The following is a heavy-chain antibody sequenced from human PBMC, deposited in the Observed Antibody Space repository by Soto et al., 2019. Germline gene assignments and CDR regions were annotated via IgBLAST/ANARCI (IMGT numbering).Heavy chain of an antibody. V-gene: IGHV1-24*01. D-gene: IGHD1-1*01. CDR2: FDPEDGET. CDR1: GYTLTELS. J-gene: IGHJ3*02. CDR3: ATGHNWNPLAFDI. Sequence: ASVKVSCKVSGYTLTELSMHWLRQAPGKGLEWMGGFDPEDGETIYAQKCQGRVTMTEDTSTDTAYMELSSLRSEDTAVYYCATGHNWNPLAFDIWGQGTMVTVSS.